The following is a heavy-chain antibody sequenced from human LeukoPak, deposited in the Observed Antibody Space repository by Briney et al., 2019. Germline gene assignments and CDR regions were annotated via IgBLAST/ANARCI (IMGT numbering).Heavy chain of an antibody. CDR3: ALRSGSDDAYDV. D-gene: IGHD1-26*01. V-gene: IGHV5-51*01. J-gene: IGHJ3*01. Sequence: GESLKISCKGSGSNFITHWIGWGRQVPGKGLGGMGIIYPSDSDTRYSPSFQGQVTISADKSTTTAYLQWSSLKASDTAMYYCALRSGSDDAYDVWGQGTLVTVSS. CDR1: GSNFITHW. CDR2: IYPSDSDT.